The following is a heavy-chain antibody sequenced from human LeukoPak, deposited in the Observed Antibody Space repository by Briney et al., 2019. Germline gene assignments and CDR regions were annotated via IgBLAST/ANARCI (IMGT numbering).Heavy chain of an antibody. V-gene: IGHV4-59*08. CDR3: ARHWVLRSPFDY. CDR2: IYYSGST. D-gene: IGHD4-17*01. J-gene: IGHJ4*02. Sequence: PSETLSLTCTVSGGSISSYYWSWIRQPPGKGLEWIGYIYYSGSTNYNPSLKSRVTISVDTSKNQFSLKLSSVTAADTAVYYCARHWVLRSPFDYWGQGTLVTVSS. CDR1: GGSISSYY.